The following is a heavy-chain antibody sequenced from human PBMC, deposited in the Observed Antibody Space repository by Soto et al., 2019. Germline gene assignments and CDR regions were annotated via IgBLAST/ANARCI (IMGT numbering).Heavy chain of an antibody. CDR1: GFMFNNYA. Sequence: SLELSCTSSGFMFNNYAMHWVRQAPGRGLEWVSGITWNSGYIGYADSVKGRFTISKDNAKNSLYLKMNSLRPEDTAVYYCAKGTYDSSGFYTAPDYWGQGTVVTVSS. CDR2: ITWNSGYI. CDR3: AKGTYDSSGFYTAPDY. J-gene: IGHJ4*02. V-gene: IGHV3-9*01. D-gene: IGHD3-22*01.